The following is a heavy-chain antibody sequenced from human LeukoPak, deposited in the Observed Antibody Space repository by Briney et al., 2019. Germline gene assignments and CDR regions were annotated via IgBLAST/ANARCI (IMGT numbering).Heavy chain of an antibody. CDR3: ARDLIHRGRCFDP. D-gene: IGHD1-26*01. CDR1: SYSINNGYL. J-gene: IGHJ5*02. Sequence: SETLSLTCSVSSYSINNGYLWAWIRQPLGKGLEWIGSVYRSGSAYYNPSLNSRVTISVDTSKNQFSLKLSSVTATDTAIYYCARDLIHRGRCFDPWGQGTLVTVSS. CDR2: VYRSGSA. V-gene: IGHV4-38-2*02.